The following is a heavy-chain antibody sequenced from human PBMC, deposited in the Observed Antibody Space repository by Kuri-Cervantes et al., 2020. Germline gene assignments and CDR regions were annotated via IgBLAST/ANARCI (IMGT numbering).Heavy chain of an antibody. J-gene: IGHJ5*02. Sequence: ASVKVSCKASGYTFTSYGISWVRQAPGQGLEWMGWINAGNGNTKYSQKFQGRVTITRDTSASTAYMELSSLGSEDTAVYYCARDYDSSGYYRPWGQGTLVTVSS. V-gene: IGHV1-3*01. CDR1: GYTFTSYG. CDR3: ARDYDSSGYYRP. CDR2: INAGNGNT. D-gene: IGHD3-22*01.